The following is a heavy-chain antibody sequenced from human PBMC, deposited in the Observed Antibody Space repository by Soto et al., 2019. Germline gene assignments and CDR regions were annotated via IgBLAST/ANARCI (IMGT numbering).Heavy chain of an antibody. CDR3: ARTSRFEY. J-gene: IGHJ4*02. V-gene: IGHV4-34*01. Sequence: QVLLQQWGAGLLKPSETQSLTCAVDGGYFSAYYWSWIRQPPGKGLEWIGEINHSGSTNYNPSLKSRVTISVDTSKNQFSLKLSSVTAADTAVYYCARTSRFEYWGQGTLVTVSS. CDR2: INHSGST. CDR1: GGYFSAYY. D-gene: IGHD6-6*01.